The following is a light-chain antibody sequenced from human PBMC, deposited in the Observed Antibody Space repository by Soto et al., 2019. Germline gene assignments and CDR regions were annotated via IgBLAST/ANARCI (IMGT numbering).Light chain of an antibody. CDR2: EVS. Sequence: QSVLTQPASGSGSPGQSITISCTGTSSDVGSYNLVSWYKQHPGKAPKLMIYEVSERPSGVSNRFSGSRSGNTASLTISGLQAEDEADYYCCSYAGSSTFVFGTGNKVTVL. J-gene: IGLJ1*01. CDR1: SSDVGSYNL. V-gene: IGLV2-23*02. CDR3: CSYAGSSTFV.